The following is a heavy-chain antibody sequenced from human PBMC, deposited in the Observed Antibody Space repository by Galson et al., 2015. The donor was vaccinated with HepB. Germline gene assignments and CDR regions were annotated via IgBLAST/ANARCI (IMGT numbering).Heavy chain of an antibody. V-gene: IGHV3-64D*06. Sequence: SLRLSCAASGFTFSSYAMHWVRQAPGKGLEYVSAISSNGGSTYYADSVKGRFTISRDNSKNTLYLQMSSLRAEDTAVYYCVKDHVDDAFDIWGQGTMVTVSS. D-gene: IGHD5-24*01. CDR2: ISSNGGST. CDR1: GFTFSSYA. CDR3: VKDHVDDAFDI. J-gene: IGHJ3*02.